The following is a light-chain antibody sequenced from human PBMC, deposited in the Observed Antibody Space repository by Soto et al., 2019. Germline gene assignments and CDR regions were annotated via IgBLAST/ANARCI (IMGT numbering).Light chain of an antibody. CDR3: QQYNNWPPWT. Sequence: EIVLTQSPATLSLSPGERATLSCRASQSVIRYLAWYQQKPGQAPRLLIYGASTRATGIPARFSGSGSGTEFTLTISSLQSEDFAVYYCQQYNNWPPWTFGQGTKVDIK. CDR1: QSVIRY. J-gene: IGKJ1*01. CDR2: GAS. V-gene: IGKV3-15*01.